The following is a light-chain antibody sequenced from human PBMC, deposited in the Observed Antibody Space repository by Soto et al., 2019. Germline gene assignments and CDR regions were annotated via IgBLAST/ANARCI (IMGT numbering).Light chain of an antibody. CDR3: SSWDDSRGGPV. CDR2: SID. Sequence: QSVLTQPPSASATPGQTVTISCSGRYSNIGSNFVSWYQRLPGTAPKLLIYSIDQRPSGVPDRFSGSKSGTSASLTISGLQSEDEADYFCSSWDDSRGGPVFGGGTKLTVL. V-gene: IGLV1-47*01. J-gene: IGLJ3*02. CDR1: YSNIGSNF.